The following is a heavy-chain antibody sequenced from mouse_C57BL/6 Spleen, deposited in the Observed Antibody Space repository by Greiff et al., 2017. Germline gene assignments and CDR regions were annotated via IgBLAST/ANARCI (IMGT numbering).Heavy chain of an antibody. J-gene: IGHJ3*01. CDR1: GFSLTSYG. D-gene: IGHD4-1*01. V-gene: IGHV2-6*01. Sequence: VKLVESGPGLVAPSQSLSITCTVSGFSLTSYGVDWVRQSPGKGLEWLGVIWGVGSTNYNSALKSRLSISKDNSKSQVFLKMHSLQTDDTAMYYCARGGELGLAYWGQGTLVTVSA. CDR3: ARGGELGLAY. CDR2: IWGVGST.